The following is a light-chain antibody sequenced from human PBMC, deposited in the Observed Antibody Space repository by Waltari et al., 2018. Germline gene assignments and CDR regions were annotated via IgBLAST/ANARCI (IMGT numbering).Light chain of an antibody. J-gene: IGKJ1*01. CDR2: KVS. CDR1: QSLVYSDGNTY. CDR3: MQGTHWPLT. Sequence: DVVMTQSPLSLPVTLGQPASISCRSRQSLVYSDGNTYLNWFKQRPGQSPRRLIYKVSNRDAGVPDRFSGSGSGTDFTLKISRVEAEDVGVYYCMQGTHWPLTFGQGTKVEIK. V-gene: IGKV2-30*01.